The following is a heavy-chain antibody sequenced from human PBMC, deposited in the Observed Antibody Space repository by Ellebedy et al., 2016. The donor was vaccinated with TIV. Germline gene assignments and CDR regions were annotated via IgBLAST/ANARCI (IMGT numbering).Heavy chain of an antibody. CDR2: ISYDGSNK. J-gene: IGHJ4*02. Sequence: GGSLRLSXAASGFTFSSYGMHWVRQTPGKGLEWVAVISYDGSNKYYADSVKGRFTISRDNSKNTLYLQMNSLRAEDTAVYYCAKGQGRWLQLSDYWGQGTLVTVSS. CDR1: GFTFSSYG. V-gene: IGHV3-30*18. CDR3: AKGQGRWLQLSDY. D-gene: IGHD5-24*01.